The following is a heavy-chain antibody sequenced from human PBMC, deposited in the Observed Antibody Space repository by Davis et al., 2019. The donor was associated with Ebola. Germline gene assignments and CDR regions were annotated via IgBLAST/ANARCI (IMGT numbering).Heavy chain of an antibody. J-gene: IGHJ4*02. V-gene: IGHV5-51*01. D-gene: IGHD6-19*01. CDR3: ARQFTDYNRGWFYYFDY. Sequence: GESLKISCKGSGYSFTSYWIGWVRQMPGKGLEWMGIIYPGDSDTRYSPSFQGQVTISADKSISTAYLQWSSLKASDTAMYYCARQFTDYNRGWFYYFDYWGQGTLVTVSS. CDR1: GYSFTSYW. CDR2: IYPGDSDT.